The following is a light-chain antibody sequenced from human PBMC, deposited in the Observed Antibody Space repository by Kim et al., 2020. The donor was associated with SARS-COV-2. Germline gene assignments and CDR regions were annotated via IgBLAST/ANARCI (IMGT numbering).Light chain of an antibody. J-gene: IGKJ4*01. CDR2: DAS. V-gene: IGKV3-20*01. Sequence: EIVLTQSPGTLSLSPGERATLSCRASQSIGSGYLAWYQQKPGQAPRLLIYDASNRATDIPDRFSGSGSGTDFTLTISRLEPEDYAVYFCQQYGGSPLTFGGGTKVDIK. CDR1: QSIGSGY. CDR3: QQYGGSPLT.